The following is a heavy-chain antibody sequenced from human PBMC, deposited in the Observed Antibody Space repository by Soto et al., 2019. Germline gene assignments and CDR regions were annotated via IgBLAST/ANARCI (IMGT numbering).Heavy chain of an antibody. D-gene: IGHD5-12*01. Sequence: ASVKVSCKPSGGTFSGYSMSWGRQAPGQGLEWMGIINPSGGSTSYAQKFQGRVTMTRDTSTSTVYMELSSLRSEDTAVYYCARDLRDGYKSPPGYWGQGTLVTVS. CDR3: ARDLRDGYKSPPGY. J-gene: IGHJ4*02. CDR2: INPSGGST. V-gene: IGHV1-46*01. CDR1: GGTFSGYS.